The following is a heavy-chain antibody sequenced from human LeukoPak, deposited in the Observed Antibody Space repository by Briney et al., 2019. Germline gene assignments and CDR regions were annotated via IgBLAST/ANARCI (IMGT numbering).Heavy chain of an antibody. J-gene: IGHJ4*02. Sequence: GGSLRLSCAASGFTVSSNYMSWVRQAPGKGLEWVSVIYSGGSTYYADSVKGRFTISRDNSKNTLYLQMNSLSAEDTAVYFCVRRGSSSSFDYWGQGTLVTVSS. CDR2: IYSGGST. D-gene: IGHD6-6*01. V-gene: IGHV3-66*01. CDR3: VRRGSSSSFDY. CDR1: GFTVSSNY.